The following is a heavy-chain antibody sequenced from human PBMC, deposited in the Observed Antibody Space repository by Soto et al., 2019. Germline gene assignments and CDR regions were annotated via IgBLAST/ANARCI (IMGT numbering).Heavy chain of an antibody. Sequence: PGGSLRLSCVASGFTFSTHAMSWVRQAPGKGLEWVSTFSGSGGNIYYAESVKGRLTISRDDSKNTLYLQTNSLRVEDTAVYYCAKDPPWTVGPLAMDVWGQGTTVTVSS. CDR3: AKDPPWTVGPLAMDV. CDR2: FSGSGGNI. D-gene: IGHD2-2*01. J-gene: IGHJ6*02. CDR1: GFTFSTHA. V-gene: IGHV3-23*01.